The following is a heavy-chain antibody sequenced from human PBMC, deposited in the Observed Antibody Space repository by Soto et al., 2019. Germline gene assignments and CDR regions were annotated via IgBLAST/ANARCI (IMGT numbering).Heavy chain of an antibody. V-gene: IGHV1-18*01. CDR2: TTAFSGNA. Sequence: QVELVQSGSEVKKPGASVKVSCKASGYIFTSYGISWLRQAPGQGLEWLGGTTAFSGNAIYAQRFQGRVTMTTDTSTSTAYMELRSLRSDDTAVYYCARLMTMLTTNYFDYWGQGTLVSVSS. J-gene: IGHJ4*02. CDR3: ARLMTMLTTNYFDY. CDR1: GYIFTSYG. D-gene: IGHD3-10*02.